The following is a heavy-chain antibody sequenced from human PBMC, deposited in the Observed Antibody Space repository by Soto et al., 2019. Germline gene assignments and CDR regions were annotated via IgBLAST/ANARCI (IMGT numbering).Heavy chain of an antibody. CDR2: MNPSGSST. CDR1: GYTLTSDY. V-gene: IGHV1-46*01. D-gene: IGHD3-22*01. J-gene: IGHJ5*02. Sequence: QVQLVQSGAEVKKPGASVKVSCKASGYTLTSDYMHWVRQAPGQGLEWMAIMNPSGSSTSYAQKFQDKHTMTRDTSTSTVYGELRSLRSEDMAVYDCARDSSGFHWFDAWGQGTLVTVSS. CDR3: ARDSSGFHWFDA.